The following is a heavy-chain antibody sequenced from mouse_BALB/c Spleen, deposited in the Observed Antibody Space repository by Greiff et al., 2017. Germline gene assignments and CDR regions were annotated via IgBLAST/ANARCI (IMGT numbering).Heavy chain of an antibody. CDR3: ARDGYYVDYFDY. J-gene: IGHJ2*01. V-gene: IGHV5-17*02. Sequence: EVQVVESGGGLVQPGGSRKLSCAASGFTFSSFGMHWVRQAPEKGLEWVAYISSGSSTIYYADTVKGRFTISRDNPKNTLFLQMTSLRSEDTAMYYCARDGYYVDYFDYWGQGTTLTVSS. CDR2: ISSGSSTI. CDR1: GFTFSSFG. D-gene: IGHD2-3*01.